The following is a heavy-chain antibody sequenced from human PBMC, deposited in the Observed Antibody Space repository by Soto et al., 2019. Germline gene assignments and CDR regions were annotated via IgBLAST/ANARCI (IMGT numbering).Heavy chain of an antibody. CDR2: IDNGGTDS. J-gene: IGHJ6*04. D-gene: IGHD3-10*01. Sequence: EVQLVESGGGLVQPGGSLRLSCAASGFTLSGRSMHWVRQAPGKGLVWVSGIDNGGTDSTYADSEKGRFNSSRDNANNMLYLQMNSMRVEDTAVYYCARGWFGPDVWGKGTTVTVSS. CDR3: ARGWFGPDV. V-gene: IGHV3-74*01. CDR1: GFTLSGRS.